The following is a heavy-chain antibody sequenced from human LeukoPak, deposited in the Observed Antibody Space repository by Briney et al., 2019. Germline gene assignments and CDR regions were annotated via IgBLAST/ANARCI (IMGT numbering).Heavy chain of an antibody. J-gene: IGHJ2*01. CDR2: ISGSGGST. CDR3: ASGDYLYWYFDL. Sequence: GGSLRLSCAASGFTFSSYAMSWVRQAPGKGLEWVSAISGSGGSTYCADSVKGRFTISRDNSKNTLYLQMNSLRAEDTAVYYCASGDYLYWYFDLWGRGTLVTVSS. V-gene: IGHV3-23*01. D-gene: IGHD4-17*01. CDR1: GFTFSSYA.